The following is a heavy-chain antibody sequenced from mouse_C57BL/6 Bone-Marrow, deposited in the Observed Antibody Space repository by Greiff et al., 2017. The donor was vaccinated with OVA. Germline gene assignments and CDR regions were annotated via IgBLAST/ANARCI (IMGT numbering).Heavy chain of an antibody. Sequence: QVQLKESGPGILQPSQTLSLTCSFSGFSLSTFGMGVGWIRQPSGKGLEWLAPIWWDDDKYYNPALKSRLTISKDTSKNQVFLKIANVDTADTATYYCARIYYYGSSYVLDYWGQGTTLTVSS. CDR2: IWWDDDK. CDR3: ARIYYYGSSYVLDY. CDR1: GFSLSTFGMG. D-gene: IGHD1-1*01. V-gene: IGHV8-8*01. J-gene: IGHJ2*01.